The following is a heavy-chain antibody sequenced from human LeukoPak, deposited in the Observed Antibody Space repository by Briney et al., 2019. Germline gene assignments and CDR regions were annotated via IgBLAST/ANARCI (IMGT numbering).Heavy chain of an antibody. V-gene: IGHV3-48*03. CDR2: ISSSGSTI. D-gene: IGHD3-10*01. CDR1: GFTFSSYE. Sequence: GGSLRLSCAASGFTFSSYEMNWVRQAPGKGLEWVSYISSSGSTIYYADSVKGRFTISRDNSKNTLYLQMNSLRAEDTAVYYCAKGGATMVRGVISWFDPWGQGTLVTVSS. CDR3: AKGGATMVRGVISWFDP. J-gene: IGHJ5*02.